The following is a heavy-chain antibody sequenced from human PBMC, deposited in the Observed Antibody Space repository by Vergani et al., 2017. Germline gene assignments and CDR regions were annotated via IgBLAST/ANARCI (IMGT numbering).Heavy chain of an antibody. CDR3: ARVASSEGHLRNPYYLDY. Sequence: QVQLQQWGAGLLKPSETLSLTCAVYGGSFSGYYWSWIRQPPGKGLEWIGEINHSGSTNYNPSLKSRVTISVDTSKNQFSLKLSSVTAADTAVYYCARVASSEGHLRNPYYLDYWGQGTLVTVSS. V-gene: IGHV4-34*01. J-gene: IGHJ4*02. CDR2: INHSGST. D-gene: IGHD1-14*01. CDR1: GGSFSGYY.